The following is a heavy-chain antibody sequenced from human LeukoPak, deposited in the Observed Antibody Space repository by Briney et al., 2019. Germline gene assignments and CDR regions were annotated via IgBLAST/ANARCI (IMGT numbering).Heavy chain of an antibody. D-gene: IGHD6-19*01. CDR1: GGSISSYY. CDR3: ASSPRVAGLGYY. Sequence: SETLSLTCTVSGGSISSYYWSWIRQPAGKGLEWIGRIYTRGSTNYNPSLKSRVTMSVDTSKNQFSLKLSSVTAADTAVYYCASSPRVAGLGYYWGQGTLVTVSS. V-gene: IGHV4-4*07. CDR2: IYTRGST. J-gene: IGHJ4*02.